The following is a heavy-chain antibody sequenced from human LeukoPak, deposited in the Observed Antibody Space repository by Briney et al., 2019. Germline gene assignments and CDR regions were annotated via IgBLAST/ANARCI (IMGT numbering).Heavy chain of an antibody. CDR1: GYTFTSYY. Sequence: ASVKVSCKASGYTFTSYYMHWVRQAPGQGLEWMGIINPSGGSTSYAQKLQGRVTMTRDTSTSTVYMDLSSLRSEDTAVYYCARGHYKLLTTNWFDPWGQGTLVTVSS. J-gene: IGHJ5*02. V-gene: IGHV1-46*04. CDR2: INPSGGST. D-gene: IGHD4/OR15-4a*01. CDR3: ARGHYKLLTTNWFDP.